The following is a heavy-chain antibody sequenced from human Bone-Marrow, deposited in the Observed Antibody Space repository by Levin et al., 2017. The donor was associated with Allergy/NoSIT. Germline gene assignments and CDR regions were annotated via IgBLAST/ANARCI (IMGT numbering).Heavy chain of an antibody. CDR3: AKPYSSGWEIDY. Sequence: GESLKISCAASGFTFSSYGMHWVRQAPGKGLEWVAVISYDGSNKYYADSVKGRFTISRDNSKNTLYLQMNSLRAEDTAVYYCAKPYSSGWEIDYWGQGTLVTVSS. CDR1: GFTFSSYG. J-gene: IGHJ4*02. V-gene: IGHV3-30*18. CDR2: ISYDGSNK. D-gene: IGHD6-19*01.